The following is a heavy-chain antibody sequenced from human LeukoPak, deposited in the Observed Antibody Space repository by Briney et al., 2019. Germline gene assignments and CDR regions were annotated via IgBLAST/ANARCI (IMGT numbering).Heavy chain of an antibody. D-gene: IGHD5-12*01. CDR3: ARVDGPVGP. J-gene: IGHJ5*02. CDR2: IYHSGST. CDR1: GYFISSGYY. Sequence: SETLSLTCAVSGYFISSGYYWGWIRQPPGKGLEWIGSIYHSGSTYYNPSLKSRVTISVDTSKNQFSLKLSSVTAANTAVYYCARVDGPVGPWGQGTLVTVSS. V-gene: IGHV4-38-2*01.